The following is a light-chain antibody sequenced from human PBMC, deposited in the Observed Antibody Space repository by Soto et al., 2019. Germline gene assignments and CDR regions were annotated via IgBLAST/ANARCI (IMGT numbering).Light chain of an antibody. CDR1: SSNIGNNY. CDR3: GTWDSSPSAPAV. J-gene: IGLJ2*01. Sequence: QSVLTQPPSVSAAPGQKVTISCSGSSSNIGNNYVSWYQQLPGPAPKLLIYDNNTRPSGIPDRFSGSKSGTSATLGITGLQTGDEADYYCGTWDSSPSAPAVFGGGTKLTVL. CDR2: DNN. V-gene: IGLV1-51*01.